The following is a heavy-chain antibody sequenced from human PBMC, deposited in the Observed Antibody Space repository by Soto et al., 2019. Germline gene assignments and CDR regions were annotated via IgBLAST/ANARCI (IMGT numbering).Heavy chain of an antibody. Sequence: PGGSLRLSCAASGFTFSSYSMNWVRQAPGKGLEWVSYISGSGTTIYYADSVKGRFTVSRDNAKNSLYLQMNSLRAEDMAVYYCARTWYSSGWGWFDPWGQGTLVTAPQ. CDR1: GFTFSSYS. D-gene: IGHD6-19*01. J-gene: IGHJ5*02. CDR3: ARTWYSSGWGWFDP. CDR2: ISGSGTTI. V-gene: IGHV3-48*01.